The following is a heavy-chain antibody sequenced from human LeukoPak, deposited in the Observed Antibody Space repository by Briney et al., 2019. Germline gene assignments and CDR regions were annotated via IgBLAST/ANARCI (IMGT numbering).Heavy chain of an antibody. D-gene: IGHD3-16*02. J-gene: IGHJ4*02. V-gene: IGHV7-4-1*02. CDR3: ARAFQSLGGLSLPDY. CDR1: GYSFTNYA. CDR2: IHPSTGNP. Sequence: ASVKVSCKASGYSFTNYAMNWVRQAPGQGLEWMGWIHPSTGNPTYAQGFTGRFVFSLDTSVGTTYLQISSLKAEDTAVYFCARAFQSLGGLSLPDYWGQGTLLTVSS.